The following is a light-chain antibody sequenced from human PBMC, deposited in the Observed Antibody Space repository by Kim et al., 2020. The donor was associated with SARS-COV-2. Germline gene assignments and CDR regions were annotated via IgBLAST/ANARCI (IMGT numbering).Light chain of an antibody. CDR2: SAS. J-gene: IGKJ3*01. Sequence: ASVGDRVTITCRASQGISDWLAWFQQKPGTAPKLLISSASNLHTGVPSRFSGSGSGTDFTLTITSLQPEDFATYYCQQSDSFPFTFGPGTKVDIK. CDR1: QGISDW. V-gene: IGKV1-12*01. CDR3: QQSDSFPFT.